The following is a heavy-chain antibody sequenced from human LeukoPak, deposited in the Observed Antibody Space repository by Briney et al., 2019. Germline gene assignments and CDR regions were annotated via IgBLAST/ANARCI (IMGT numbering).Heavy chain of an antibody. D-gene: IGHD1-26*01. V-gene: IGHV1-8*01. CDR1: GYTFTSYD. CDR2: MNPNSGNT. J-gene: IGHJ4*02. Sequence: ASVKLSFKASGYTFTSYDINWVRQATAPGLEWMGWMNPNSGNTGYEQKFQGRVTITRNTSISTAYMELSSLRSEDTAVYYCARGIDSGVDYWGQGTLVTLSS. CDR3: ARGIDSGVDY.